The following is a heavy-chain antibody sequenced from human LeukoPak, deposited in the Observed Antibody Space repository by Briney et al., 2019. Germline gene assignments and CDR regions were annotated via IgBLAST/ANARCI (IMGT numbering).Heavy chain of an antibody. D-gene: IGHD6-19*01. CDR1: GFTFSSYA. CDR2: VNDGGDNT. V-gene: IGHV3-23*01. J-gene: IGHJ4*02. Sequence: GGSLRLSCSASGFTFSSYAMSWVRQAPGKGLEWVSSVNDGGDNTYYADYLRGRFTVSRDNSRNTLWLQMNSLSAEDTAIYYCAKARGTTGWLPYFDYWGQGALVTVSS. CDR3: AKARGTTGWLPYFDY.